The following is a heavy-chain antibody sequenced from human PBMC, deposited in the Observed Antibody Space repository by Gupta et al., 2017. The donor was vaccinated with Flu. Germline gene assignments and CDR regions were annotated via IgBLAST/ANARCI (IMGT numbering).Heavy chain of an antibody. V-gene: IGHV1-2*06. CDR1: GYSFSDYY. D-gene: IGHD2-2*02. J-gene: IGHJ5*02. CDR2: INPHSGST. CDR3: AREKFCHTTTCYRYFDP. Sequence: VQLVQSGAEVKKPGASVQVSCKASGYSFSDYYIHWVRQAPGQGLEWMGRINPHSGSTNYQQKFRGRVTITEDSSLSTAYMELSRLTSDDTAVYYCAREKFCHTTTCYRYFDPWGQGTLVTVSS.